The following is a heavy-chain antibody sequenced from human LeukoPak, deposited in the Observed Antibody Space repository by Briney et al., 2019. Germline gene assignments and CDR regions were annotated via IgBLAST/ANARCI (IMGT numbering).Heavy chain of an antibody. D-gene: IGHD3-22*01. CDR3: ASYYYDQDY. CDR2: IYHSGST. Sequence: PSETLSLTCAVSGGSISSGGYSWSWIRQPPGKGLEWIGYIYHSGSTYYNPSLKSRATISVDRSKNQFSLKLSSVSAADTAVYYCASYYYDQDYWGQGTLVTVSS. V-gene: IGHV4-30-2*01. J-gene: IGHJ4*02. CDR1: GGSISSGGYS.